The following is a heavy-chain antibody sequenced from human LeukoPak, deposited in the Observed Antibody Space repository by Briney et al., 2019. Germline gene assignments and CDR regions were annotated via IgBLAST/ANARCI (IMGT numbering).Heavy chain of an antibody. CDR1: GYTFTGYY. J-gene: IGHJ4*02. Sequence: ASVKVSCKASGYTFTGYYMHWVRQAPAQGLEWMGWINPHTGGTNNAQKFQDRLTITRDTSISTAYMELGGLTSDDTAVYYCARPYCSGGSCHDYFDYWGQGTLVTASS. V-gene: IGHV1-2*02. D-gene: IGHD2-15*01. CDR2: INPHTGGT. CDR3: ARPYCSGGSCHDYFDY.